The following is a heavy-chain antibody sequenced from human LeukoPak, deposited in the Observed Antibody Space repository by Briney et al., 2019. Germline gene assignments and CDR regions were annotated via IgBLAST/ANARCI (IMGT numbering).Heavy chain of an antibody. V-gene: IGHV4-39*07. CDR2: IYYSGST. Sequence: KPSETLSLTCTVSSGSINSGGYYWGWIRQPPGKGLEWIGNIYYSGSTYYNPSLKSRVTISVDTSKNQFSLKLSSVTAADTAVYYCARYRAAVLRYFDWLSQPPTDAFDIWGQGTMVTVSS. CDR3: ARYRAAVLRYFDWLSQPPTDAFDI. J-gene: IGHJ3*02. D-gene: IGHD3-9*01. CDR1: SGSINSGGYY.